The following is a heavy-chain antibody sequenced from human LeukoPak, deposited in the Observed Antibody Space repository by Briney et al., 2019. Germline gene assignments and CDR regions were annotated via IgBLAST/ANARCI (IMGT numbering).Heavy chain of an antibody. J-gene: IGHJ4*02. Sequence: GGSLRLSCVASGLTFSRDWMSWVRQAPGKGLERLANIKHDGSETNYVDSVKGRFTISRDNTKNSLYLQMNSLRAEDTAVYYCVRVGIDYGDYFDYWGQGTLVTVS. CDR1: GLTFSRDW. CDR2: IKHDGSET. V-gene: IGHV3-7*05. CDR3: VRVGIDYGDYFDY. D-gene: IGHD4-17*01.